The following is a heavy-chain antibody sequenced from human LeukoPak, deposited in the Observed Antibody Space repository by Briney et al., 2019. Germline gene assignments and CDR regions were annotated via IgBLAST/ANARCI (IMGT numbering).Heavy chain of an antibody. CDR3: ARDWNNDMDV. D-gene: IGHD1/OR15-1a*01. J-gene: IGHJ6*02. Sequence: GASVKLSCKASGYTFTSYGISWVRQAPRHGLEWMGWINGYNGNTNYAQKFQGRVTMTTDTSTSTAYMELRSLRSDDTAVYYCARDWNNDMDVWGQGTTVTVSS. CDR2: INGYNGNT. V-gene: IGHV1-18*01. CDR1: GYTFTSYG.